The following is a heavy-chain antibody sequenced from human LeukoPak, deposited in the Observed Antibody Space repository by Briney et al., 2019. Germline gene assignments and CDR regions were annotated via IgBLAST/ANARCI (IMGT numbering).Heavy chain of an antibody. Sequence: SETLSLTCTVSGGSISSNNCYWGWIRQPPGKGLEWIGSIYYGGSTSYNPSLKSRVTMSVDTSKNQFSLKLSSVTAADTAVYYCARFGSSSPFDYWGQGTLVTVSS. J-gene: IGHJ4*02. CDR1: GGSISSNNCY. V-gene: IGHV4-39*07. CDR3: ARFGSSSPFDY. CDR2: IYYGGST. D-gene: IGHD6-6*01.